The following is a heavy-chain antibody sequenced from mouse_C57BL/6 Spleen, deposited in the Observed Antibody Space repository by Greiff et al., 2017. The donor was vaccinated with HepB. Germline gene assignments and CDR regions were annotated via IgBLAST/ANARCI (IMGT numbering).Heavy chain of an antibody. CDR1: GYTFTSYW. V-gene: IGHV1-64*01. D-gene: IGHD3-2*02. CDR3: ARASSGYDDY. CDR2: IRPNSGST. Sequence: VQLQQPGAELVKPGASVKLSCKASGYTFTSYWMHWVKQRPGQGLEWIGMIRPNSGSTNYNEKFKSKATLTVDKSSSTAYMQLSSLTSEDSAVYYCARASSGYDDYWGQGTTLTVSS. J-gene: IGHJ2*01.